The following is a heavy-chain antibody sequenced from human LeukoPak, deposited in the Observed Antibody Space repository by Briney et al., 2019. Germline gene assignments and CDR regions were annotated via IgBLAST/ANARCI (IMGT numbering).Heavy chain of an antibody. CDR1: GFTFSRNA. CDR3: AKVGNYYGSGSQRSGSYYFDY. D-gene: IGHD3-10*01. Sequence: GGSLRLSCAASGFTFSRNAMIWVRQAPGKGLEWVSAISGSGGSTYYADSVKGRFTISRDNSKNTLYLQMNSLRAEDTAVYYCAKVGNYYGSGSQRSGSYYFDYWGQGTLVTVSS. CDR2: ISGSGGST. V-gene: IGHV3-23*01. J-gene: IGHJ4*02.